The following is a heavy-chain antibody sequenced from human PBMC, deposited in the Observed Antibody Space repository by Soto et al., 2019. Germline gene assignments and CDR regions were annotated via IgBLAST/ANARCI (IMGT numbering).Heavy chain of an antibody. J-gene: IGHJ6*03. V-gene: IGHV3-74*01. CDR2: INSDGSST. CDR3: TRVDCSGGSCYPYTKRNDYYYYMDV. D-gene: IGHD2-15*01. Sequence: HPGGSLRLSCAASGFTFSSYWMHWVRQAPGKGLVWVSRINSDGSSTSYADSVKGRFTISRDNAKNTLYLQMNSLRAEDTAVYYCTRVDCSGGSCYPYTKRNDYYYYMDVWGKGTTVTVSS. CDR1: GFTFSSYW.